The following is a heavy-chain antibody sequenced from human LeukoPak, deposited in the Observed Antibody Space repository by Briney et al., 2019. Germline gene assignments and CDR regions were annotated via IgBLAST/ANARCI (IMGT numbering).Heavy chain of an antibody. CDR1: GFTITSYY. D-gene: IGHD2-2*02. Sequence: PGGSLRLSCAASGFTITSYYMSWVRQAPGKGLEWVSVIYSDGDTYYADSVKGRFTISRDISKNTLNLQMNSLRPEDTAVYYCARDTDKTSTRYFDYWGQGTLVTVSS. CDR3: ARDTDKTSTRYFDY. J-gene: IGHJ4*02. CDR2: IYSDGDT. V-gene: IGHV3-66*02.